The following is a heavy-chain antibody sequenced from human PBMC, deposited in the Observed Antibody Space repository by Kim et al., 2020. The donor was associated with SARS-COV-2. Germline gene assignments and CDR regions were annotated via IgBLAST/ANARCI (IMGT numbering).Heavy chain of an antibody. CDR2: IYYNGRT. CDR1: GDSISSGGYY. J-gene: IGHJ4*02. D-gene: IGHD5-12*01. CDR3: ARDRDGYNKFDH. V-gene: IGHV4-31*03. Sequence: SETLSLTCNVSGDSISSGGYYWTWIRQYPGKGLEWIGYIYYNGRTYYNPSLKSRVVMSVDTSMSHFSLKMTSMTAADTAVYYCARDRDGYNKFDHWGQGT.